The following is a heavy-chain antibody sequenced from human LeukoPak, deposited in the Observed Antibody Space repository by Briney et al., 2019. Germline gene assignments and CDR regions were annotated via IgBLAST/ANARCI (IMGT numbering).Heavy chain of an antibody. V-gene: IGHV4-59*01. J-gene: IGHJ4*02. Sequence: SETLSLTCTVSGGSISSYYWSWIRQPPGKGLEWIGYIYYSGSTNYNPSLKSRVTISVDTSKNQFSLKLRSVTAADTAVYYCARVTGYMIEDYFDYWGQGILVTVSS. D-gene: IGHD3-9*01. CDR1: GGSISSYY. CDR3: ARVTGYMIEDYFDY. CDR2: IYYSGST.